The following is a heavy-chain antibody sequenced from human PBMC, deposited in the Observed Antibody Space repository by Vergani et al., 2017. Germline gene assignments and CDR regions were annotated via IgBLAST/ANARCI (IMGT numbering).Heavy chain of an antibody. Sequence: QVQLQESGPGLVKPPGTLSLTCAVSGDSISSNNCWTWVRQPPGKGLEWIGEICHTEDTKYSPSLKSRVTVSVDESKNQFSLKLSSVTAADTAVYYCARDDRDFWSGYYTGFDYWGQGTLVTVSS. V-gene: IGHV4-4*03. CDR2: ICHTEDT. J-gene: IGHJ4*02. CDR1: GDSISSNNC. CDR3: ARDDRDFWSGYYTGFDY. D-gene: IGHD3-3*01.